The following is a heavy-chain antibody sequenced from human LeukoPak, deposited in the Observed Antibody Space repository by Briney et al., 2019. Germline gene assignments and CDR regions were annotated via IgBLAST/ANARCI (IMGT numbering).Heavy chain of an antibody. CDR1: GFTFSSYS. CDR3: ARGDGSGSRGFDP. V-gene: IGHV3-21*01. CDR2: ISSSSSYI. D-gene: IGHD3-10*01. J-gene: IGHJ5*02. Sequence: PGGSLRLSCAASGFTFSSYSMNWVRQAPGKGLEWVSSISSSSSYIYYADSVKGRFTISRDNAKNSLYLQMNSLRAEDTAVYYCARGDGSGSRGFDPWGQGTLVTVSS.